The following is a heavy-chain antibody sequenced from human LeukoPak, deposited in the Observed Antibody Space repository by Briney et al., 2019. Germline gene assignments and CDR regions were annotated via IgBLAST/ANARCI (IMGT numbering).Heavy chain of an antibody. CDR1: GFTFSSYW. D-gene: IGHD3-3*01. V-gene: IGHV3-7*01. CDR2: IKQDGSEK. Sequence: GGSLRLSCAASGFTFSSYWMSWVRQAPGKGLEWVANIKQDGSEKYYVDSVKGRFTISRDNAKNSLYLQMNSLRAEDTAVYYCARRGYYDFWSGYLDPYYFDYWGQGTLVTVSS. CDR3: ARRGYYDFWSGYLDPYYFDY. J-gene: IGHJ4*02.